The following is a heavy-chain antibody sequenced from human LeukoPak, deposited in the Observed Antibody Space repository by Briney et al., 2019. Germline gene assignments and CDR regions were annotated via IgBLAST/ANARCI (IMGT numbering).Heavy chain of an antibody. J-gene: IGHJ4*02. Sequence: SQTLSLTCTVSGGSISSGSYYWSWIRQPAGKGLEWIGRIYTSGSTNYNPSLKSRVTISVDTSKNQFSLKLSSVTAADTAVYYCARYGKSDGYYFDYWGQGTLVTVSS. D-gene: IGHD5-24*01. CDR3: ARYGKSDGYYFDY. CDR2: IYTSGST. V-gene: IGHV4-61*02. CDR1: GGSISSGSYY.